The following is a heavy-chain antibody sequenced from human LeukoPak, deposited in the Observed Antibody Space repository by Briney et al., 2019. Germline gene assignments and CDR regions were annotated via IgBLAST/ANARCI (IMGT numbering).Heavy chain of an antibody. CDR3: ARETWIGGSKIMADY. D-gene: IGHD3-16*01. V-gene: IGHV3-33*01. Sequence: GGSLRLSCAASGFTFSQHGINWVRQAPGKGLEWVGVIRYDGSETYYAESVKGRFTISRDNSKDILYMQMNSLRDDDTAVYYCARETWIGGSKIMADYWGQGTPVTVSS. CDR1: GFTFSQHG. CDR2: IRYDGSET. J-gene: IGHJ4*02.